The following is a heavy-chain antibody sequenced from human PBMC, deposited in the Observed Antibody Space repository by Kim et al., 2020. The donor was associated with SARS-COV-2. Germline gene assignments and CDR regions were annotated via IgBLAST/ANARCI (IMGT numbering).Heavy chain of an antibody. CDR3: ARHAVVRGVIPNWFDP. CDR2: IYYSGST. J-gene: IGHJ5*02. D-gene: IGHD3-10*01. CDR1: GGSISSSSYY. V-gene: IGHV4-39*01. Sequence: SETLSLTCTVSGGSISSSSYYWGWIRQPPGKGLEWIGSIYYSGSTHYNPSLKSRGSISVDTSKNQFSLKLTSLTAADTTIYYCARHAVVRGVIPNWFDPWGQGTLVTVSS.